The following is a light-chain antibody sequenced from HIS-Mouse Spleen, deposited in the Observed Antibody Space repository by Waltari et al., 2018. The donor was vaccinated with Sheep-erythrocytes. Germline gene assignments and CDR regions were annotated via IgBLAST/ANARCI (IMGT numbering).Light chain of an antibody. Sequence: QSVLTQPPSASGTPGQRTPISCSGRSSNIGSNYVSWYQQLPGTAPKLLINRNNQRPSGVPDRFSGSKSGTSASLAISGLRSEDEADYYCAAWDDSLSGNWVFGAGTKLTVL. J-gene: IGLJ3*02. CDR1: SSNIGSNY. CDR2: RNN. CDR3: AAWDDSLSGNWV. V-gene: IGLV1-47*01.